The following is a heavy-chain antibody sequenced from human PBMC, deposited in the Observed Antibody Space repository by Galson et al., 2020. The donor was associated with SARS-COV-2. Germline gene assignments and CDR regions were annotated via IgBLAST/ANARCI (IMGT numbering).Heavy chain of an antibody. V-gene: IGHV3-30-3*01. CDR3: SMVRGGGYYYYGMDV. J-gene: IGHJ6*02. CDR2: ISYDGSNK. D-gene: IGHD3-10*01. Sequence: GGSLRLSCAASGFTLSSYAMHWVRQAPGKGLEWVAVISYDGSNKYYADSVKGRFTISRDNSKNTLYLQMNRLRAEDTAVYYCSMVRGGGYYYYGMDVWGQGTTVTVSS. CDR1: GFTLSSYA.